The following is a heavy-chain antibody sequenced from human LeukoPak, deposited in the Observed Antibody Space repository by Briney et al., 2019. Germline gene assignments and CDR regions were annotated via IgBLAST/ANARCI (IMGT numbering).Heavy chain of an antibody. CDR1: GFTFSSYS. D-gene: IGHD3-22*01. V-gene: IGHV3-21*01. CDR3: ARDQDDYYDSSGRLLDY. Sequence: SGGSLRLSCAASGFTFSSYSMNWVRQAPGKGLEWVSSISSSSSYIYYADSVKGRFTISRDNAKNSLYLQMNSLRAEDTAVYYCARDQDDYYDSSGRLLDYWGQGTLVTVSS. CDR2: ISSSSSYI. J-gene: IGHJ4*02.